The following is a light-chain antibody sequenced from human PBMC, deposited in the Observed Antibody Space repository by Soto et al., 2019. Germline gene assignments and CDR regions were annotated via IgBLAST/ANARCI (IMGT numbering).Light chain of an antibody. V-gene: IGLV1-40*01. J-gene: IGLJ1*01. CDR2: GNN. CDR1: SSNIGAGFD. CDR3: QSYDTRLSGYV. Sequence: QSVLTQPPSASGAPGQGVTISCTGSSSNIGAGFDVHWYQQLPGTAPKLLIYGNNNRPSGVTDRFSGSKFGTSASLAITGLQADDEADYYCQSYDTRLSGYVFGTGTKVTVL.